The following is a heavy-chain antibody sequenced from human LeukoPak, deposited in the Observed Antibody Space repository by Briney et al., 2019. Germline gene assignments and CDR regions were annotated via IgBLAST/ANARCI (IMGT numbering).Heavy chain of an antibody. CDR1: GFTFSSYS. D-gene: IGHD3-3*01. Sequence: GGSLRLSCAAFGFTFSSYSMNWGRQAPGKGREWGSSISSSSSYIYYADSVKGRFTISRDNAKNSLYLQMNSLRAEDTAVYYCARNYYDFWSGPWAMGKSPSGAFDIWGQGTMVTVSS. CDR2: ISSSSSYI. V-gene: IGHV3-21*01. J-gene: IGHJ3*02. CDR3: ARNYYDFWSGPWAMGKSPSGAFDI.